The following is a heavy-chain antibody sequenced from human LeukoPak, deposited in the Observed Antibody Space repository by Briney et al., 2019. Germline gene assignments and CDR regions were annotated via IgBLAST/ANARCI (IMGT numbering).Heavy chain of an antibody. J-gene: IGHJ4*02. V-gene: IGHV3-21*01. Sequence: VKPGGSLRLSWAAFRFTFRSYSMNWVRQAPGKGLEWVSSISSSSSYIYYADSVKGRFTISRDNAKNSLYLQMNSLRAEDTAVYYCARQDSRGWSQDYWGQGTLVTVSS. D-gene: IGHD6-19*01. CDR1: RFTFRSYS. CDR3: ARQDSRGWSQDY. CDR2: ISSSSSYI.